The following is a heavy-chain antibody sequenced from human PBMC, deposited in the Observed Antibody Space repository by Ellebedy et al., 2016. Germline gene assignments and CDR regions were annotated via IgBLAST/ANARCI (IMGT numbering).Heavy chain of an antibody. CDR3: AKDISFELRYFDWLLPTGDY. J-gene: IGHJ4*02. CDR1: GFTFSSYS. CDR2: ISSSSSTI. Sequence: GGSLRLXXAASGFTFSSYSMNWVRQAPGKGLEWVSYISSSSSTIYYADSVKGRFTISRDNAKNSLYLQMNSLRAEDTAVYYCAKDISFELRYFDWLLPTGDYWGQGTLVTVSS. V-gene: IGHV3-48*04. D-gene: IGHD3-9*01.